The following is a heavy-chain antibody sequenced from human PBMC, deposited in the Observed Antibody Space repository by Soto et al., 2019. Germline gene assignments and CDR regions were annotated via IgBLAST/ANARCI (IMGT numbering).Heavy chain of an antibody. CDR2: IIPIFGTA. V-gene: IGHV1-69*13. CDR1: GGTFSSYA. J-gene: IGHJ6*02. CDR3: ARDDTRYYYDSQAQPRSGNYYYYYGMDV. D-gene: IGHD3-22*01. Sequence: ASVKVSCKASGGTFSSYAISWVRQAPGQGLEWMGGIIPIFGTANYAQKFQGRVTITADESTSTAYMELSSLRSEDTAVYYCARDDTRYYYDSQAQPRSGNYYYYYGMDVWGQGTTVTVSS.